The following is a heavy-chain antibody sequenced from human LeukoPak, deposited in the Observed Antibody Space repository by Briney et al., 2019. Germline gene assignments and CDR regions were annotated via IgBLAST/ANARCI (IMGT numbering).Heavy chain of an antibody. V-gene: IGHV4-39*07. CDR3: AREKIGTGTVLGKDYYYMDV. CDR2: INYSRSP. CDR1: GGSISSSSYY. J-gene: IGHJ6*03. D-gene: IGHD3-16*01. Sequence: SETLSLTCTVSGGSISSSSYYWGWIRQPPGKGLEWIGNINYSRSPYYNPSLKSRVTISVDTSKNQFSLKLSSVTAADTAMYYCAREKIGTGTVLGKDYYYMDVWGNGTTVTVSS.